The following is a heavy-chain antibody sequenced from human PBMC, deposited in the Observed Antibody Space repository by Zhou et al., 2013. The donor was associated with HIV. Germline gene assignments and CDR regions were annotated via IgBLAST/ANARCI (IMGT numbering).Heavy chain of an antibody. CDR1: GYTFTGYY. CDR3: ARRMMTFGGVRVDAFDI. J-gene: IGHJ3*02. CDR2: INPNSGGT. Sequence: QVQLVQSGAEVKKPGASVKVSCKASGYTFTGYYLHWVREAPGQGLEWMAWINPNSGGTNYAQKFQGRVTMTRDTSISTAYMELSRLRSDDTAVYYCARRMMTFGGVRVDAFDIWGQGQWSPSLQ. D-gene: IGHD3-16*01. V-gene: IGHV1-2*02.